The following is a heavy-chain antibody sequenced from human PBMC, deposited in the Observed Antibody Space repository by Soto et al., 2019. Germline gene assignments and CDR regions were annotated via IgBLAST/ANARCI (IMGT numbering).Heavy chain of an antibody. V-gene: IGHV1-69*13. CDR3: ASYSSGWYYFDY. Sequence: ASVKVSCKASGGTFSSYAISWVRQAPGQGLEWMGGIIPIFGTANYAQKFQGRVTITADESTSTAYMELSSLRSEDTAVYYCASYSSGWYYFDYWGQGTLVTVSS. CDR1: GGTFSSYA. CDR2: IIPIFGTA. D-gene: IGHD6-19*01. J-gene: IGHJ4*02.